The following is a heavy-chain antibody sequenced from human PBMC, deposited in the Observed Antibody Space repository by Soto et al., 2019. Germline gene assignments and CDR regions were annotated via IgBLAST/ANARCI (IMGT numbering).Heavy chain of an antibody. J-gene: IGHJ4*02. CDR1: CYTLSHFG. V-gene: IGHV1-46*01. D-gene: IGHD4-17*01. CDR2: INPSGGST. CDR3: ARDGLDYPGY. Sequence: ASVKVSCKASCYTLSHFGISWVRQAPGQGLEWMGIINPSGGSTSYAQKFQGRVTMTRDTSTSTVYMELSSLRSEDTAVYYCARDGLDYPGYWGQGTLVTVSS.